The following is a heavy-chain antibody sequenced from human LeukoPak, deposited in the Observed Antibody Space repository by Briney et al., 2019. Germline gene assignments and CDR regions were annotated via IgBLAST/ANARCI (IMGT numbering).Heavy chain of an antibody. V-gene: IGHV4-59*01. D-gene: IGHD3-10*01. Sequence: SETLSLTCTVSGGSISSYYWSWIRQPPGKGLEWIGYIYYSGSTNYNPSLKSRVTISVDTSENQFSLKLSSVTAADTAVYYCARGRYITMVRGVINYFDYWGQGTLVTVSS. CDR3: ARGRYITMVRGVINYFDY. J-gene: IGHJ4*02. CDR2: IYYSGST. CDR1: GGSISSYY.